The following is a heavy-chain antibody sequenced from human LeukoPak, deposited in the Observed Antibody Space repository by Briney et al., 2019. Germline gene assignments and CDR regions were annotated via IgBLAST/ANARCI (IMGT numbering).Heavy chain of an antibody. CDR3: ARAVYDYVWGSYRYTCWFDP. CDR1: GYTFTGYY. Sequence: GASVKVSCKASGYTFTGYYMHWVRQAPGQGLEWMGWINPNSGGTNYAQKFQGRVTMTTDTSTSTAYMELRSLRSDDTAVYYCARAVYDYVWGSYRYTCWFDPWGQGTLVTVSS. V-gene: IGHV1-2*02. CDR2: INPNSGGT. J-gene: IGHJ5*02. D-gene: IGHD3-16*02.